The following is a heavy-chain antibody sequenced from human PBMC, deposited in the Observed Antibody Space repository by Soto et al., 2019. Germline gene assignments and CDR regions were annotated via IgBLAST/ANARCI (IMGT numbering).Heavy chain of an antibody. CDR1: GGTFSSYA. CDR2: IIPIFGTA. J-gene: IGHJ3*02. D-gene: IGHD3-22*01. Sequence: GALVKVSCKASGGTFSSYAISWERQAPGQGLEWMGGIIPIFGTANYAQKFQGRVTITAEESTSTAYTELSRLRSEDTAVYYCARVISGRSGYYAFDIWGQGTMVTVSS. CDR3: ARVISGRSGYYAFDI. V-gene: IGHV1-69*13.